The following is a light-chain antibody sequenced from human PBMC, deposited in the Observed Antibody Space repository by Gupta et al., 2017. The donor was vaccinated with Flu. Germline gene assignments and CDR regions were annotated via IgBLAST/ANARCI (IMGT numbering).Light chain of an antibody. J-gene: IGKJ1*01. V-gene: IGKV3-15*01. CDR3: QQYGNWPPWT. CDR1: KSVTNN. CDR2: RAS. Sequence: ATLSGPPGERATLPGRASKSVTNNLAWFQQKPGQAPRLLIYRASTRATGIPARFSGSGSGTEFTLTISSLQSEDFAVYYCQQYGNWPPWTFGQGTKVEI.